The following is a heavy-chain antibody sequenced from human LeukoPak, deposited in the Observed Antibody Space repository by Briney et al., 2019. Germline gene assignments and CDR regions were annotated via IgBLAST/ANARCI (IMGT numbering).Heavy chain of an antibody. CDR2: ITSSSTTI. D-gene: IGHD2-15*01. CDR1: GFTFSSYT. Sequence: GGSLRLSCAASGFTFSSYTMNWVRQAPGKGLERVSSITSSSTTIYYADSVKGRFTISRDNAKNSLYLQMNSLRAEDTAVYYCARSEYCSGGSCYSIDYWGQGTLVTVSS. J-gene: IGHJ4*02. CDR3: ARSEYCSGGSCYSIDY. V-gene: IGHV3-48*04.